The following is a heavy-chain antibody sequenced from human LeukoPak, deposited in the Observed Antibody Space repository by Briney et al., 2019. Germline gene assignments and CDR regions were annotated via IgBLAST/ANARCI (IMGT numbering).Heavy chain of an antibody. CDR1: GYTFTSYD. Sequence: SVKVSCKASGYTFTSYDINWVRQATGQGLEWMGGIIPIFGTANYAQKFQGRVTITTDESTSTAYMELSSLRSEDTAVYYCARCPSSTSCYISPDYWGQGTLVTVSS. CDR2: IIPIFGTA. CDR3: ARCPSSTSCYISPDY. V-gene: IGHV1-69*05. J-gene: IGHJ4*02. D-gene: IGHD2-2*02.